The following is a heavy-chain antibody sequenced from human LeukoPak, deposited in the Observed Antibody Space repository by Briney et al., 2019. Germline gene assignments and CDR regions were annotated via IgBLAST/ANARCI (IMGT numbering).Heavy chain of an antibody. CDR3: AKGRRTGFVHY. CDR2: ITNDGRRQ. V-gene: IGHV3-30*18. J-gene: IGHJ4*02. CDR1: IFVFSEYY. Sequence: GGSLRLSCEPSIFVFSEYYMHWVRLAPGKGLEWLAVITNDGRRQFYADSVKGRFTVSRDNSKSLLFLQMESLRHDDTGIYYCAKGRRTGFVHYWGQGPLVPVSS. D-gene: IGHD1-1*01.